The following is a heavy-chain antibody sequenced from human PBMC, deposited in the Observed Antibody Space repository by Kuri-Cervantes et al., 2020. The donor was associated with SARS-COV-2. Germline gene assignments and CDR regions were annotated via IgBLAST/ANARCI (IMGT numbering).Heavy chain of an antibody. CDR1: GFTFDDYA. J-gene: IGHJ4*02. D-gene: IGHD3-10*01. Sequence: SLKISCAASGFTFDDYAMHWVRQAPGKGLEWVSGISWNSGSIGYADSVKGRFIISRDNAKNSVYLQMNSLRAEDTAVYYCARDLRQGKSLDYWGQGTLVTVSS. CDR2: ISWNSGSI. CDR3: ARDLRQGKSLDY. V-gene: IGHV3-9*01.